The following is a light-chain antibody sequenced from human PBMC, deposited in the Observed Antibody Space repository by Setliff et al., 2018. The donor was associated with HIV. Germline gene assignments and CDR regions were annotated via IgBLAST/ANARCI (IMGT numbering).Light chain of an antibody. CDR3: CSYAGSSVSYV. CDR1: NSDIGTYNY. V-gene: IGLV2-11*01. J-gene: IGLJ1*01. CDR2: DVT. Sequence: QSVLTQPRSVSGSPGQSVTISCTGTNSDIGTYNYVSWYQQHPGKAPKLMIYDVTKRPSGVPDRFSGSKSVNTASLAISGLQTDDEADYYCCSYAGSSVSYVFGTGDQGHRP.